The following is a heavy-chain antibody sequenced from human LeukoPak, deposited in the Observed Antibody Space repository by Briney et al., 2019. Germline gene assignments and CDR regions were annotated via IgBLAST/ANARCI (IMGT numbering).Heavy chain of an antibody. CDR1: GGSFSGYY. V-gene: IGHV4-34*01. CDR2: INHSGST. J-gene: IGHJ4*02. Sequence: SETLSLTCAVYGGSFSGYYWSWIRQPPGKGLEWIGEINHSGSTNYNPSLKSRVAISVDTSKNQFSLKLSSVTAADTAVYYCARHVWLQPFDYWGQGTLVTVSS. CDR3: ARHVWLQPFDY. D-gene: IGHD3-9*01.